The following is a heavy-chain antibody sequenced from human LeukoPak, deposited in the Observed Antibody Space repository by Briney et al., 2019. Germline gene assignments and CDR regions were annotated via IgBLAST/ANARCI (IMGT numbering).Heavy chain of an antibody. D-gene: IGHD6-19*01. J-gene: IGHJ6*02. CDR2: ISSSSSTI. CDR3: AKAGWYDYYYGMDV. V-gene: IGHV3-48*01. Sequence: GGSLRLPCAASGFTFSSYSMNWVRQAPGKGLEWVSYISSSSSTIYYADSVKGRFTISRDNSKNTLYLQMNSLRAEDTAVYYCAKAGWYDYYYGMDVWGQGTTVTVYS. CDR1: GFTFSSYS.